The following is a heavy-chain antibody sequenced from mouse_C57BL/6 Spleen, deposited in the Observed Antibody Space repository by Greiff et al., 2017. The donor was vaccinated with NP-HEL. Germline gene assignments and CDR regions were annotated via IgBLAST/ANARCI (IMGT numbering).Heavy chain of an antibody. V-gene: IGHV1-58*01. CDR1: GYTFTSYG. CDR3: ARHYGSSHWYFDV. Sequence: EVQGVESGAELVRPGSSVKMSCKTSGYTFTSYGINWVKQRPGQGLEWIGYIYIGNGYTEYNEKFKGKATLTSDTASSTAYMQVSSLTSEDSAIYFCARHYGSSHWYFDVWGTGTTVTVSS. D-gene: IGHD1-1*01. CDR2: IYIGNGYT. J-gene: IGHJ1*03.